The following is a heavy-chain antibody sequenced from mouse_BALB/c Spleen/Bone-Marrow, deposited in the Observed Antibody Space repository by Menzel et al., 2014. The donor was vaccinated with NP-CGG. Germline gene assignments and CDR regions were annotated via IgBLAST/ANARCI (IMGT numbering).Heavy chain of an antibody. Sequence: VQLQQSGSVLVRPGASVKLSCKASGYTFTSSWMHWAKQRPGQGLEWIGEIHPNSGNTNYNEKFKGKATLTVDTSSSTAYVVLSSLTSEDSAVHYCAREKIYGNYLWYFDVWGAGTTVTVSS. D-gene: IGHD2-1*01. J-gene: IGHJ1*01. CDR2: IHPNSGNT. V-gene: IGHV1S130*01. CDR3: AREKIYGNYLWYFDV. CDR1: GYTFTSSW.